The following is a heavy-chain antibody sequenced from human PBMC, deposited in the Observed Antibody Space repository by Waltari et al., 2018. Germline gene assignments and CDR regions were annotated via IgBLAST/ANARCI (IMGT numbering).Heavy chain of an antibody. Sequence: VLPVQSGAEVKKPGAPVQVSCKAPGYTFTASSTHWVRQAPGQGLEWMGWSNPNSGGTKYEKKYQGRVTMTRDTSISTAYMELRGLRSEDTAGKDWARGREFGDWGQGTLVTVSS. CDR2: SNPNSGGT. V-gene: IGHV1-2*02. CDR1: GYTFTASS. D-gene: IGHD3-10*01. J-gene: IGHJ4*02. CDR3: ARGREFGD.